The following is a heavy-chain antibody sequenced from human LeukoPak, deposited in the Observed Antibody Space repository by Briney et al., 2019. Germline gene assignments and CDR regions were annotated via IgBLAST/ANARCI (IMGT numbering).Heavy chain of an antibody. CDR1: GYSFTSYW. Sequence: GASLQISCKGSGYSFTSYWIGWVRQLPGKGLEWMGIIYPGDSDTRDSPSFQGQVTISADKSISTAYLQWSSLKASDTAMYYCARHVGFDWLADYWGQGTLVTVSS. CDR3: ARHVGFDWLADY. V-gene: IGHV5-51*01. J-gene: IGHJ4*02. D-gene: IGHD3-9*01. CDR2: IYPGDSDT.